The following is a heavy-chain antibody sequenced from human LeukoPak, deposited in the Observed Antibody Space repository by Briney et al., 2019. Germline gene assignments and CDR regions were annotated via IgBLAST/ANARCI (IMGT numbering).Heavy chain of an antibody. CDR3: ARARRLAAAGRRGSCYFDY. J-gene: IGHJ4*02. V-gene: IGHV4-34*01. D-gene: IGHD6-13*01. CDR2: INHSGST. CDR1: GGSLSGYY. Sequence: SETLSLTCAVYGGSLSGYYWSWIRQPPGKGLEWIGEINHSGSTNYNPSLKSRVTISVDTSKNQFSLKLSSVTAADTAVYYCARARRLAAAGRRGSCYFDYWGQGTLVTVSS.